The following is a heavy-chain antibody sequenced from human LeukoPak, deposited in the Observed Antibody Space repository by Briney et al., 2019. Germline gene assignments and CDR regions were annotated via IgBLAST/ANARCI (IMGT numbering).Heavy chain of an antibody. J-gene: IGHJ4*02. D-gene: IGHD4-17*01. CDR1: GFTFSSYA. Sequence: GGSLRLSCAASGFTFSSYAMSWVRQAPGKGLEWVSAISGRGGSTFYADSVKGRFTTSRDNSKNTLFLQMNSLRAEDAAVYYCARDDYGETFDYWGQGTLVTVSS. CDR3: ARDDYGETFDY. CDR2: ISGRGGST. V-gene: IGHV3-23*01.